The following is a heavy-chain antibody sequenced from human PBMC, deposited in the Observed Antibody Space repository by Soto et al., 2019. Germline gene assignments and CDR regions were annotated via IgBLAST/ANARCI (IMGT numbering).Heavy chain of an antibody. J-gene: IGHJ4*02. CDR3: TRIAPNSGRISYFDY. Sequence: PGGSLRLSCAASGFTFSGSAIHLVRQASGKGLEWVGRIRSKANSYATAYAASVKGRFTISRDDSKNTAYLQMNSLKTEDTAVYYCTRIAPNSGRISYFDYWGQGTLVTVSS. CDR2: IRSKANSYAT. D-gene: IGHD1-26*01. CDR1: GFTFSGSA. V-gene: IGHV3-73*01.